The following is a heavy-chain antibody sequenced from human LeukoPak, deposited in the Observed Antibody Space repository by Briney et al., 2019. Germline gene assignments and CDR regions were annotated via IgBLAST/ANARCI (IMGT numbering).Heavy chain of an antibody. V-gene: IGHV1-2*06. D-gene: IGHD6-19*01. CDR3: ARPRTHNKQWLVNPLGY. J-gene: IGHJ4*02. CDR1: GYTFTGYY. CDR2: INPNSGGT. Sequence: ASVKVSCKASGYTFTGYYMHWVRQAPGQGLEWMGRINPNSGGTNYAQKFQCRVTMTRDTSISTAYMELSRLRSDDTAVYYCARPRTHNKQWLVNPLGYWGQGTLVTVSS.